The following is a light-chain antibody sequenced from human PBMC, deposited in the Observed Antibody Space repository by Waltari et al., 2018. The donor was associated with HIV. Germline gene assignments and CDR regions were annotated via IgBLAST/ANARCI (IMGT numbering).Light chain of an antibody. CDR2: AAS. CDR3: QQSYSTPPRT. CDR1: HSISSY. V-gene: IGKV1-39*01. Sequence: DIQMPQSPSSLSASVGDRVTITCRASHSISSYLNWYQQKPGRAPKLLIDAASSLQSGVPSRFSGNGYGTDFTLTISSLQPEDFATYYGQQSYSTPPRTFGGGTKVEIK. J-gene: IGKJ4*01.